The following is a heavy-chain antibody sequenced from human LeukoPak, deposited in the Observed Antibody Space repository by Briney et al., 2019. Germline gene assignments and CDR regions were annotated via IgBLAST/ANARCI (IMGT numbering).Heavy chain of an antibody. D-gene: IGHD5-12*01. V-gene: IGHV3-15*01. J-gene: IGHJ6*02. CDR2: IKSKTDGGTT. Sequence: GGSLRLSCAASGFTFSNAWMSWVRQAPGKGLEWVGRIKSKTDGGTTDYAAPVEGRFTISRDDSKNTLYLQMNSLKTEDTAVYYCTTKSLWLYYYYGMDVWGQGTTVTVSS. CDR3: TTKSLWLYYYYGMDV. CDR1: GFTFSNAW.